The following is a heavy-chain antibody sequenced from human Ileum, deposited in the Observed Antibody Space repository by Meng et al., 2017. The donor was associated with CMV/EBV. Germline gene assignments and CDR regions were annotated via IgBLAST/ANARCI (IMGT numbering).Heavy chain of an antibody. CDR1: GGSISSGDYY. D-gene: IGHD1-1*01. J-gene: IGHJ4*02. CDR3: ASGSPQLGYV. V-gene: IGHV4-30-4*01. Sequence: QVQLQRSGPGLAKPSQPLSLTCTVLGGSISSGDYYWSWIRQPPGKGLEWIGYIYYSGSTYYNPSLKSRVTISADTSKNQFSLKLNSVTAADTAVYYCASGSPQLGYVWGQGTLVTVPS. CDR2: IYYSGST.